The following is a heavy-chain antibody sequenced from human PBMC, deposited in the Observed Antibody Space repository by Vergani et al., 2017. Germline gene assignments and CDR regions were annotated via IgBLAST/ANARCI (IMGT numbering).Heavy chain of an antibody. CDR3: AREPHGWFDP. V-gene: IGHV3-21*01. CDR2: ISSSSSYI. CDR1: GFTFSSYG. J-gene: IGHJ5*02. Sequence: VQLVESGGGVVQPGRSLRLSCAASGFTFSSYGMHWVRQAPGKGLEWVSSISSSSSYIYYADSVKGRFTISRDNAKNSLYLQMNSLRAEDTAVYYCAREPHGWFDPWGQGTLVTVSS.